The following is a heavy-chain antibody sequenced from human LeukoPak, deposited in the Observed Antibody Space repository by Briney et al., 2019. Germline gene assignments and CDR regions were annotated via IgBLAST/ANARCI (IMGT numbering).Heavy chain of an antibody. CDR1: GFTFSDYY. J-gene: IGHJ4*02. CDR2: ISSSGSTI. CDR3: AREWYSNPFDY. V-gene: IGHV3-11*01. D-gene: IGHD6-13*01. Sequence: SGGSLRLSCAASGFTFSDYYMSWIRQAPGKGLEWGSYISSSGSTIYYADSVKGRFTISRDNAKNSLYLQMNSLRAEDTAVYYCAREWYSNPFDYWGQGTLVTVSS.